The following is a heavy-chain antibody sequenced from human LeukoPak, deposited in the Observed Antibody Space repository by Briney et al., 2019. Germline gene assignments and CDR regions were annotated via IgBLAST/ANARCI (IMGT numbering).Heavy chain of an antibody. J-gene: IGHJ4*02. V-gene: IGHV4-39*07. CDR2: IYYSGST. CDR1: GGSISSSSYY. D-gene: IGHD5-18*01. Sequence: SETLSLTCTVSGGSISSSSYYWGWIRQPPGKGLEWIGSIYYSGSTYYNPSLKSRVTISVDTSKNQFSLKLSSVTAADTAVYYCARDRGYSHYWGQGTLVTVSS. CDR3: ARDRGYSHY.